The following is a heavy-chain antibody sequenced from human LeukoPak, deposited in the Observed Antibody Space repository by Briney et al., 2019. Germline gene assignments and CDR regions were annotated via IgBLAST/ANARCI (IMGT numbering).Heavy chain of an antibody. J-gene: IGHJ6*02. CDR1: GFTFSSYG. CDR2: IWYDGSNK. D-gene: IGHD3-3*01. Sequence: PGGSLRLSCAASGFTFSSYGMHWVRQAPGKGLEWVAVIWYDGSNKYYADSVKGRFTISGDNSKNTLYLQMNSLRAEDTAVYYCARDPSTLYDFWSGSYGMDVWGQGTTVTVSS. V-gene: IGHV3-33*01. CDR3: ARDPSTLYDFWSGSYGMDV.